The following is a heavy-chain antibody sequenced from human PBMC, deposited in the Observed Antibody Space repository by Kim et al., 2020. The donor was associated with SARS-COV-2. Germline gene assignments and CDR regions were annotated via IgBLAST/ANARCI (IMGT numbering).Heavy chain of an antibody. CDR1: GGSFSGYY. V-gene: IGHV4-34*01. Sequence: ETLSLTCGVTGGSFSGYYWNWIRQSPGKGLEWIGEIHHSGSTNYNPSLESRVTISIDMSKNQFSLKVNSVTAADTATYFCARGKLRFGYAASKRHLDFWGQGTLVTVS. J-gene: IGHJ4*02. D-gene: IGHD2-2*01. CDR2: IHHSGST. CDR3: ARGKLRFGYAASKRHLDF.